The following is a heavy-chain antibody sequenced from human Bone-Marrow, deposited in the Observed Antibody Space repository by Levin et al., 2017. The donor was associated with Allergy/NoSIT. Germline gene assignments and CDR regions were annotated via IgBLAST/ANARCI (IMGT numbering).Heavy chain of an antibody. Sequence: GGSLRLSCAASGFTFSSYAMHWVRQAPGKRLEWVAVISYDGSNKYYADSVKGRFTISRDNSKNTLCLQMNSLRAEDTAVYYCARDRRGLPGELYDILTGYYMGLDAFDIWGQGTMVTVSS. J-gene: IGHJ3*02. CDR2: ISYDGSNK. D-gene: IGHD3-9*01. CDR3: ARDRRGLPGELYDILTGYYMGLDAFDI. CDR1: GFTFSSYA. V-gene: IGHV3-30-3*01.